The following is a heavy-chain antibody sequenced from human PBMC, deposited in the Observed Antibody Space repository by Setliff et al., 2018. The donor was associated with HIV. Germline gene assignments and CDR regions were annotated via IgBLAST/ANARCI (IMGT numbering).Heavy chain of an antibody. Sequence: TLSLTCTVSGGSISTSTYYWGWIRQPPGQGLEWIGSIYYSGSTYYNSSLQSRVTISVDTSKNQFSLKVNSVTAADTAVYYCARHPPNLDWLDPWGQGTLVTVSS. J-gene: IGHJ5*02. V-gene: IGHV4-39*01. CDR3: ARHPPNLDWLDP. CDR1: GGSISTSTYY. CDR2: IYYSGST.